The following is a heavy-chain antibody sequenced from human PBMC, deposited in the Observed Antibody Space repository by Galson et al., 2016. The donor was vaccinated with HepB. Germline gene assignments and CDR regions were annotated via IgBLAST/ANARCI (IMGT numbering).Heavy chain of an antibody. J-gene: IGHJ3*02. CDR2: FRGSGTGH. V-gene: IGHV3-23*01. CDR3: AKIRFVGYNSGWGGSFDI. D-gene: IGHD6-19*01. CDR1: GFSISIYS. Sequence: SLRLSCAASGFSISIYSMNWVRQAPGKGLEWVSAFRGSGTGHSYTDSVKGRFTISSDNSKNTLYLQMNSLRAEDVAVYYCAKIRFVGYNSGWGGSFDIWGRGTMVTVSS.